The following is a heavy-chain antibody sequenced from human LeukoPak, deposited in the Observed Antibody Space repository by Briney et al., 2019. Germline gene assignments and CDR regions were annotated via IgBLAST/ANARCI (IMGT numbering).Heavy chain of an antibody. CDR1: GFTVSSNY. Sequence: GGSLRLSCAASGFTVSSNYMSWVRQAPGKGLEWVSVIYSGGNTYYADSVKGRFTISRDNSKNTLYLQMNSLRAEDTAVYYCARGIAGALDAFDIWGQGTMVTVSS. J-gene: IGHJ3*02. CDR2: IYSGGNT. V-gene: IGHV3-66*01. D-gene: IGHD1-26*01. CDR3: ARGIAGALDAFDI.